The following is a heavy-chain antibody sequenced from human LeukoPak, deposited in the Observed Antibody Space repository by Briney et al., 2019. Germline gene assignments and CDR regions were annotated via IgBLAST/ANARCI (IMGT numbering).Heavy chain of an antibody. J-gene: IGHJ4*02. V-gene: IGHV3-23*01. Sequence: EGSLRLSCAASGFTFSSYAMSWVRQAPGKGLEWVSAISGSGGSTYYADSVKGRFTISRDNSKNTLYLQMNSLRADDTAVYYCAKDSTFYGSGSHFDYWGQGTLVTVSS. CDR3: AKDSTFYGSGSHFDY. D-gene: IGHD3-10*01. CDR1: GFTFSSYA. CDR2: ISGSGGST.